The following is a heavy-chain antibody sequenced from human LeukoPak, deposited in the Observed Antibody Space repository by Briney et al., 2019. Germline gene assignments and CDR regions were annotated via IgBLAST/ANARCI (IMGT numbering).Heavy chain of an antibody. Sequence: GGSLRLSCAASGFTFSSYWMSWVRQAPGKGLDGVANIKQDGSEKNYVDSVKGRFTISRDNAKNSLDLQMNSLRGEDTAVYYCARAGRYASSWAYWGQGTLVSVSS. V-gene: IGHV3-7*01. J-gene: IGHJ4*02. CDR3: ARAGRYASSWAY. CDR2: IKQDGSEK. CDR1: GFTFSSYW. D-gene: IGHD5-12*01.